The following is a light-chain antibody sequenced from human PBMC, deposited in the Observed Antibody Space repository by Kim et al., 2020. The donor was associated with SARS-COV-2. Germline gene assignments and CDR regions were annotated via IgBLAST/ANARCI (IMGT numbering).Light chain of an antibody. V-gene: IGKV1-8*01. J-gene: IGKJ2*01. Sequence: AIRMTQSPSSFSASTGDRVTITCRASQGISSYLAWYQQKPGKAPKLLIYAASTLQSGVPSRFSGSGSGTDFTLTISCLQSEDFATYYCQQYYSYPRPFGQGTKLEI. CDR2: AAS. CDR3: QQYYSYPRP. CDR1: QGISSY.